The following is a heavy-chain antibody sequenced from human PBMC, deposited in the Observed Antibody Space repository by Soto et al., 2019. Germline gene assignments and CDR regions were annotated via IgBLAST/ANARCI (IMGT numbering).Heavy chain of an antibody. CDR2: IRGSGGST. J-gene: IGHJ5*02. V-gene: IGHV3-23*01. CDR1: GFTFSSYA. D-gene: IGHD2-15*01. CDR3: AKDLIGCSGGSCYPNWFDP. Sequence: GGSLRLSCAASGFTFSSYAMSWVRQAPGKGLEWVSAIRGSGGSTYYADSVKGRFTISRDNSKNTLYLQMNSLRAEDTAVYYCAKDLIGCSGGSCYPNWFDPWGQGTLVTVSS.